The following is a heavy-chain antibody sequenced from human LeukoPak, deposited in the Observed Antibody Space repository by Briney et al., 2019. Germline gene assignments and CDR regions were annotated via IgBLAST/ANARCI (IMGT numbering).Heavy chain of an antibody. Sequence: GGSLRLSCAASGFTFSSYAMSWVRQAPGKGLEWVSAISGSGGSTYYADSVKGRFTISRDNSKNTLYLQMNSLRAEDTAVYYCAKDHRGPAAAGSALFDYWGQGTLVTVSS. V-gene: IGHV3-23*01. CDR1: GFTFSSYA. CDR3: AKDHRGPAAAGSALFDY. J-gene: IGHJ4*02. CDR2: ISGSGGST. D-gene: IGHD6-13*01.